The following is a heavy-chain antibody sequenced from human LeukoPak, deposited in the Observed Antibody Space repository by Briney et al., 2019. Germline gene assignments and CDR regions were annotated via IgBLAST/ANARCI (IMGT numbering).Heavy chain of an antibody. CDR1: GFTFGDYW. CDR3: ASGSGFIADCGGDCYYPLGYFDY. CDR2: IKPDGSDE. V-gene: IGHV3-7*01. Sequence: PGGSLRLSCAASGFTFGDYWMTWVRQAPGKGLEWVATIKPDGSDEYYVDSVKGRFTISRDNAKNSLYLQMNTLRAEDTAVYYCASGSGFIADCGGDCYYPLGYFDYWGQGALVTVSS. J-gene: IGHJ4*02. D-gene: IGHD2-21*02.